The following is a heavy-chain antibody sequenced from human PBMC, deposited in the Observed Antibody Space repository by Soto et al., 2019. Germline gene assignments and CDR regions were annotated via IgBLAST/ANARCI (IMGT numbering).Heavy chain of an antibody. V-gene: IGHV1-24*01. CDR2: FDPEDGET. CDR1: GYTLTELS. CDR3: ATDHRNYYYMDV. Sequence: ASVKVSCKVSGYTLTELSVHWVRQAPGKGLEWMGGFDPEDGETIYAQKFQGRVTMTEDTSTDTAYMELSSLRSEDTAVYYCATDHRNYYYMDVWGKGTTVTVSS. J-gene: IGHJ6*03.